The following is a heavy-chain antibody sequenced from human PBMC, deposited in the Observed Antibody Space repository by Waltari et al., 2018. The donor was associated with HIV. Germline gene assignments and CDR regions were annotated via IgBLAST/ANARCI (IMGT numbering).Heavy chain of an antibody. D-gene: IGHD6-19*01. CDR2: IAISVGRT. J-gene: IGHJ4*02. CDR3: ATCNIGSGWYLKSPIRI. Sequence: VQMLESGGDLVQPGGSLSLSCAVSGLNFAPSVLGWVRQARGKGRGWMSAIAISVGRTYYAESVKVRFIISRDNSKKTLTLQLKNLRLGDTAMYYCATCNIGSGWYLKSPIRIWGQGTLVTVS. V-gene: IGHV3-23*01. CDR1: GLNFAPSV.